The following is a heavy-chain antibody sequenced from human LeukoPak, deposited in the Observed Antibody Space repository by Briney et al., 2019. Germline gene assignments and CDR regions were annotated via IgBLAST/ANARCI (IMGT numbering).Heavy chain of an antibody. V-gene: IGHV4-59*01. CDR3: ARGITIFGVVNRNDAFDI. CDR1: GGSISSYY. CDR2: IYYSGST. Sequence: KPSETLSLTCTVSGGSISSYYWSWIRQPPGKGLEWIGYIYYSGSTNYNPSLKSRVTISVDTSKNQFSLKLSSVTAADTAVYYCARGITIFGVVNRNDAFDIWGQGTMVTVSS. D-gene: IGHD3-3*01. J-gene: IGHJ3*02.